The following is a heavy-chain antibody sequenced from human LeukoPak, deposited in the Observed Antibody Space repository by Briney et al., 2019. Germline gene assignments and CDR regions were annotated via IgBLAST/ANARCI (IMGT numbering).Heavy chain of an antibody. D-gene: IGHD6-6*01. Sequence: ASVKVSCKASGGTFSSYAISWVRQAPGQGLEWMGGIIPILGTANYAQKFQGRVTITADESTSTAYMELSSLRSEDTAVYYCARAEYSSSSGYYGMDVWGQGTTVTVSS. CDR1: GGTFSSYA. CDR2: IIPILGTA. J-gene: IGHJ6*02. CDR3: ARAEYSSSSGYYGMDV. V-gene: IGHV1-69*13.